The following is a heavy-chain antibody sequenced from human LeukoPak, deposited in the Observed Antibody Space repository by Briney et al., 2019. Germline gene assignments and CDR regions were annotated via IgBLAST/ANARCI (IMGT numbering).Heavy chain of an antibody. V-gene: IGHV1-46*01. J-gene: IGHJ4*02. CDR1: GYTFTSYY. D-gene: IGHD3-22*01. CDR3: ARHSYYYYDSSGYSAY. CDR2: INPSGGST. Sequence: GASVKVSCKASGYTFTSYYMHWVRQAPGQGLEWMGIINPSGGSTSYAQKFQGRVTMTRDTSTSTVYMELSSLRSEDTAVYYRARHSYYYYDSSGYSAYWGQGTLVNVSS.